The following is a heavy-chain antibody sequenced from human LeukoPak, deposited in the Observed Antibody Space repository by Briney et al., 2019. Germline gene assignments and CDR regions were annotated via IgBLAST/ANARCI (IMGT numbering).Heavy chain of an antibody. D-gene: IGHD4-17*01. J-gene: IGHJ6*03. CDR2: INPNSGGT. V-gene: IGHV1-2*02. Sequence: ASXKVSCXASGYTFTGYYMHWVRQAPGQGLEWMGWINPNSGGTNYAQKFQGRVTMTRDTSISTAYMELSRLRSDDTAVYYCARRSYGDPAFYYYYMDVWGKGTTVTVSS. CDR1: GYTFTGYY. CDR3: ARRSYGDPAFYYYYMDV.